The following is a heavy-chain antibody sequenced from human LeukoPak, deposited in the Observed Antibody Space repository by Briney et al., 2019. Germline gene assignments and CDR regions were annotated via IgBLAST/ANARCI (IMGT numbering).Heavy chain of an antibody. Sequence: PSGTLSLTCAVSGGSISRRTNWWSWVRQPPGKGLEWIGEIYHSGGTNYNPSLKSRITISVDKSQNQFSLKVDSLTAADTAVYYCARGPLTVTRGFDPWGQGTLVTVSS. V-gene: IGHV4-4*02. CDR1: GGSISRRTNW. CDR2: IYHSGGT. J-gene: IGHJ5*02. D-gene: IGHD4-17*01. CDR3: ARGPLTVTRGFDP.